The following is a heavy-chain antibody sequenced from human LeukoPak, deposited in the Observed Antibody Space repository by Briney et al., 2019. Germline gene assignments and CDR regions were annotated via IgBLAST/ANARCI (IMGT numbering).Heavy chain of an antibody. J-gene: IGHJ6*03. CDR3: ARDYLAAAGYYYYYMDV. V-gene: IGHV1-2*07. D-gene: IGHD6-13*01. Sequence: PNSGGTNYAHKFQGRVTMTRDTAISTAYMELSRLRSDDTAVYYCARDYLAAAGYYYYYMDVWGKGTTVTVSS. CDR2: PNSGGT.